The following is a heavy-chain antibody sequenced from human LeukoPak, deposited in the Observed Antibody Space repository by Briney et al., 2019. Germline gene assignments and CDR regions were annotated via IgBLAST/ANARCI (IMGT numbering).Heavy chain of an antibody. Sequence: GRSLRLSCAASGFTFSRYGMHWVRQAPGTGLEWVAVISYDGINQYYADSVKGRFTISRDNSKNTLYLQMNSLGAADTAVYFCAKGYCSGTTCYRNYFDPWGQGTLVTVSS. J-gene: IGHJ5*02. CDR3: AKGYCSGTTCYRNYFDP. CDR1: GFTFSRYG. CDR2: ISYDGINQ. V-gene: IGHV3-30*18. D-gene: IGHD2-2*02.